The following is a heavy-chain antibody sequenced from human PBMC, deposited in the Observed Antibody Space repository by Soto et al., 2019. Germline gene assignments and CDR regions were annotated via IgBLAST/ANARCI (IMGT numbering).Heavy chain of an antibody. CDR1: GFTFSSYG. D-gene: IGHD3-22*01. Sequence: GGSLRLSCAASGFTFSSYGIHWVRQAPGKGLEWVAVIWYDGSNKYYADSVKGRFTISRDNSKNTLYLQMNSLRAEDTAVYYCARGFYDSSGYYYYFDYWGQGTLVTVSS. CDR2: IWYDGSNK. V-gene: IGHV3-33*01. CDR3: ARGFYDSSGYYYYFDY. J-gene: IGHJ4*02.